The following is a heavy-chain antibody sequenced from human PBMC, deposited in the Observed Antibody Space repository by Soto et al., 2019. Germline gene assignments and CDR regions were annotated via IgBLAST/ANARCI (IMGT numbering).Heavy chain of an antibody. CDR2: IYYSGST. D-gene: IGHD4-17*01. V-gene: IGHV4-31*03. CDR3: ARYTVTTTYYFDY. CDR1: GGSISSGAYY. J-gene: IGHJ4*02. Sequence: TLSLTCTVSGGSISSGAYYWSWIRHHPGKGLEWIGYIYYSGSTYYNPSLKSRITISVDTSKNQFSLKLSSVTAADTAVYYCARYTVTTTYYFDYWGQGTLVTVSS.